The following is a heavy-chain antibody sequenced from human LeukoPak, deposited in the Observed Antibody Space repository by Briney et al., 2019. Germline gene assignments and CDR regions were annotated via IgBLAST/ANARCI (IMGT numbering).Heavy chain of an antibody. J-gene: IGHJ3*02. D-gene: IGHD5-12*01. CDR2: INSDGSST. Sequence: GGSLRLSCAASGFIFSSYWMHWVRQAPGKGPVWVSRINSDGSSTTYADSVQGRFTISRDNAKNTLHLQMNGLRDEDTAVYYCARGTGYAVFDIWGQGTMVTVSS. CDR3: ARGTGYAVFDI. CDR1: GFIFSSYW. V-gene: IGHV3-74*01.